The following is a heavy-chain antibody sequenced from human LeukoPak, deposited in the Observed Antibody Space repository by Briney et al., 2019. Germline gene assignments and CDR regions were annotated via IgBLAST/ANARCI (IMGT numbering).Heavy chain of an antibody. D-gene: IGHD1-26*01. J-gene: IGHJ6*02. CDR3: AKGMEGDPTAYYYGMDV. V-gene: IGHV3-23*01. CDR1: GITFTNYA. Sequence: PGGSLRLSCAASGITFTNYAMSWVRQAPGKGLELVSAFSGSGGCSYDSDSGKGRFTISRDNSKNTLYLQMNSLRAEDTAVYYCAKGMEGDPTAYYYGMDVWGQGTTVTVS. CDR2: FSGSGGCS.